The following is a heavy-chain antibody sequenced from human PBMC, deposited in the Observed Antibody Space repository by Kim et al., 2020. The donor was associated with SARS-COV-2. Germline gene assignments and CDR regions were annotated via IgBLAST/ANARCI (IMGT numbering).Heavy chain of an antibody. D-gene: IGHD6-13*01. CDR3: ARVSIAAAGTRVYYGMDV. Sequence: SRVTISVDTSKNQFSLKLSSVTAADTAVYYCARVSIAAAGTRVYYGMDVWGQGTTVTVSS. V-gene: IGHV4-59*01. J-gene: IGHJ6*02.